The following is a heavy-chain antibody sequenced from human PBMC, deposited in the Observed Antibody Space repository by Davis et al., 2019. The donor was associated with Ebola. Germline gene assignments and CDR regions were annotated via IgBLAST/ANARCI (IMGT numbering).Heavy chain of an antibody. CDR3: ARDRGIQLWLRYYFDY. CDR2: ISSSTSYI. V-gene: IGHV3-21*01. D-gene: IGHD5-18*01. CDR1: GFTFSSYA. Sequence: PGGSLRLSCAASGFTFSSYAMNWVRQAPGKGLEWVSSISSSTSYIYYADSLKGRFTVSRDNAKNSLYLQMNSLRAEDTAVYYCARDRGIQLWLRYYFDYWGQGTLVTVSS. J-gene: IGHJ4*02.